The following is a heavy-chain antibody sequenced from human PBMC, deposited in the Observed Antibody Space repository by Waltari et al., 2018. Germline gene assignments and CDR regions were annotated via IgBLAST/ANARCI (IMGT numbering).Heavy chain of an antibody. V-gene: IGHV4-39*07. CDR1: GGSISSSSYY. CDR2: IYYSGSN. J-gene: IGHJ4*02. D-gene: IGHD4-17*01. CDR3: ARDHDYGDPIQFDY. Sequence: QLQLQESGPGLVKPSETLSLTCTVSGGSISSSSYYWGWIRQPPGKGLEWIGSIYYSGSNYYNPSLKSRVTISVDTSKNQFSLKLSSVTAADTAVYYCARDHDYGDPIQFDYWGQGTLVTVSS.